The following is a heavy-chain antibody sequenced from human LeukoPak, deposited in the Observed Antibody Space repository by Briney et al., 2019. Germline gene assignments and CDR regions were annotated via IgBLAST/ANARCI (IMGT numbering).Heavy chain of an antibody. D-gene: IGHD2-2*01. CDR2: VNHSGGT. CDR1: GESFSGYY. Sequence: SEALSLTCDVYGESFSGYYWSWIRQPPGKGLEWIGEVNHSGGTNYNPSLKRRVTISLDTSKNQFSLKLSSVTAADTAMYFCARGRTGYQLLPTKKNYSYYYVDVWGKGTSVTVSS. CDR3: ARGRTGYQLLPTKKNYSYYYVDV. J-gene: IGHJ6*03. V-gene: IGHV4-34*01.